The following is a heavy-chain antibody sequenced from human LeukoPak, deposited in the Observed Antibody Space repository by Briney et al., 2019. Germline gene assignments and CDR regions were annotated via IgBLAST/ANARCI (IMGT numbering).Heavy chain of an antibody. CDR1: GGSISSYY. V-gene: IGHV4-59*01. CDR3: ARGLSWDYDDYVWYFDL. Sequence: PSETLSLTCTVSGGSISSYYWSWIRQPPGKGLEWIGYIYYSGSTNYNPSLKSRVTISVDTSKNQFSLKLSSVTAADTAVYYCARGLSWDYDDYVWYFDLWGRGTLVTVSS. D-gene: IGHD4-17*01. J-gene: IGHJ2*01. CDR2: IYYSGST.